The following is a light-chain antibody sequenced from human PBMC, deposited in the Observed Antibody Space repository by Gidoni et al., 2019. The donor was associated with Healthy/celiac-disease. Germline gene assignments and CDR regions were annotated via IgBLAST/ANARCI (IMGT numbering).Light chain of an antibody. Sequence: QSVLTQPPSVSGAPGQRVTISCTGSSSHIGAGYDVHWYQQLPGTAPNLLIYGTSNRPSGVPDRFSGSKSGTSASLAITGLQAEDEADYYCQSYDSSLSGVVFGGGTKLTVL. CDR1: SSHIGAGYD. V-gene: IGLV1-40*01. CDR3: QSYDSSLSGVV. J-gene: IGLJ2*01. CDR2: GTS.